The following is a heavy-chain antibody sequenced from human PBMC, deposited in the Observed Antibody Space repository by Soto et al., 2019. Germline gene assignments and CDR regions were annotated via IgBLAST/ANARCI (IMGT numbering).Heavy chain of an antibody. J-gene: IGHJ4*02. Sequence: SETLSLTCTVSGGSISNYFCNWIRQPAGKGLEWIGRIDNSGSTNYNPSLKSRITMSADTSRNQFSLKLNSVTAADTAVYYCARGGQDFWSGPFDYWGQGALVTV. CDR3: ARGGQDFWSGPFDY. CDR2: IDNSGST. CDR1: GGSISNYF. V-gene: IGHV4-4*07. D-gene: IGHD3-3*01.